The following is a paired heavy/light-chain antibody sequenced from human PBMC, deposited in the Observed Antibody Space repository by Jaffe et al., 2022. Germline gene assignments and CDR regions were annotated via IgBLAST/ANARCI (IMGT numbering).Light chain of an antibody. J-gene: IGKJ2*01. CDR1: QSISSY. CDR2: AAS. Sequence: DIQMTQSPSSLSASVGDRVTITCRASQSISSYLNWYQQKPGKAPKLLIYAASSLQSGVPSRFSGSGSGTDFTLTISSLQPEDFATYYCQQSYSTLQYTFGQGTKLEIK. V-gene: IGKV1-39*01. CDR3: QQSYSTLQYT.
Heavy chain of an antibody. D-gene: IGHD3-10*01. V-gene: IGHV3-49*04. CDR2: IRSKAYGGTT. Sequence: EVQLVESGGGLVQPGRSLRLSCTASGFTFGDYAMSWVRQAPGKGLEWVGFIRSKAYGGTTEYAASVKGRFTISRDDSKSIAYLQMNSLKTEDTAVYYCTRDRRITMVRGVIISYYYMDVWGKGTTVTVSS. J-gene: IGHJ6*03. CDR1: GFTFGDYA. CDR3: TRDRRITMVRGVIISYYYMDV.